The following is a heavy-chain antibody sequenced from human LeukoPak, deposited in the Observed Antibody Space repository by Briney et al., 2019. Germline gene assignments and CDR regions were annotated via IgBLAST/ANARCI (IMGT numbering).Heavy chain of an antibody. D-gene: IGHD4-17*01. CDR2: VYTSGST. Sequence: SETLSLTCTVSGGSISSYYWSWIRQPAGKGLEWIGRVYTSGSTNYNPSLKSRVTMSVDTSKNQFSLKLSSVTAADTAVYYCARLPYGDRRYNWFDPWGQGTLVTVSS. CDR3: ARLPYGDRRYNWFDP. CDR1: GGSISSYY. J-gene: IGHJ5*02. V-gene: IGHV4-4*07.